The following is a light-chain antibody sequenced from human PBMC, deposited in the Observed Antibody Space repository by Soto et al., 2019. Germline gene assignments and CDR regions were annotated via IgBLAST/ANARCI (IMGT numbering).Light chain of an antibody. V-gene: IGLV4-69*01. CDR2: VNSDGSH. Sequence: QLVLTQSPSASASLGASVKLTCTLSSGLSSYTIAWHQQQPEKGPRYLMNVNSDGSHSKGDGIPDRFSGSSSGAERYLTISSLQSEDEADYYCQTWDTGIQVFGGGTKVTVL. CDR3: QTWDTGIQV. J-gene: IGLJ2*01. CDR1: SGLSSYT.